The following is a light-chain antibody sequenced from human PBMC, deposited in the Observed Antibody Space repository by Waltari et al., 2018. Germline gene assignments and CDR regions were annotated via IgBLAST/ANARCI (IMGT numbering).Light chain of an antibody. J-gene: IGLJ2*01. Sequence: HSVSGSPGKTVTISCTRSGGSIASNYVQWYQQRPGSSPTTIIYEDDQRPSGVPDRFSGSVDSSSNSASLTISGLRTEDEADYYCQSYDTYSQVFGGGTKLTVL. CDR3: QSYDTYSQV. CDR2: EDD. V-gene: IGLV6-57*01. CDR1: GGSIASNY.